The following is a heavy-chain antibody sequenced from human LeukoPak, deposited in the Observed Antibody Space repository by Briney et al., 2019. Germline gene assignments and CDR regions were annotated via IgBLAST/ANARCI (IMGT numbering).Heavy chain of an antibody. D-gene: IGHD3-10*01. CDR1: GFTFDDYA. CDR2: ISGDGGST. CDR3: AKGPSMVRGVIPNIHYYYYGMDV. J-gene: IGHJ6*02. V-gene: IGHV3-43*02. Sequence: HPGGSLRLSCAASGFTFDDYAMHWVRQAPGKGLEWVSLISGDGGSTYYADSVKGRFTISRDNSKNSLYLQTNSLRTEDTALYYCAKGPSMVRGVIPNIHYYYYGMDVWGQGTTVTVSS.